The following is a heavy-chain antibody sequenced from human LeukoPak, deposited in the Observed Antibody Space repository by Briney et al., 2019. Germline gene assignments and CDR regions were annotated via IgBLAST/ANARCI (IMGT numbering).Heavy chain of an antibody. D-gene: IGHD3-10*01. CDR2: INPNSGGT. V-gene: IGHV1-2*06. Sequence: GASVKVSCEASGYTFTGYYMHWVRQAPGQWLEWMGRINPNSGGTNYAQKFQGRVTMTRDTSISTAYMELSRLRSDDTAVYYCARAGGPITMVRGVIKNDYWGQGTLVTVSS. CDR1: GYTFTGYY. CDR3: ARAGGPITMVRGVIKNDY. J-gene: IGHJ4*02.